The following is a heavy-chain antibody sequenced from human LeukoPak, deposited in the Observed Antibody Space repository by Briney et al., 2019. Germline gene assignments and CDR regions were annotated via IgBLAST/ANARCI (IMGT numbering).Heavy chain of an antibody. CDR1: GFPFISYA. V-gene: IGHV3-23*01. D-gene: IGHD3-9*01. CDR3: ANRYYDILTGYGLGDY. J-gene: IGHJ4*02. CDR2: IIGSGGST. Sequence: GGSLRLSCAASGFPFISYAMSWVRQAPGKGLEGVSAIIGSGGSTYYADSVKGRFTISRDNSKNTLYLQMNSLRAEDTAVYYCANRYYDILTGYGLGDYWGQGTLVTVSS.